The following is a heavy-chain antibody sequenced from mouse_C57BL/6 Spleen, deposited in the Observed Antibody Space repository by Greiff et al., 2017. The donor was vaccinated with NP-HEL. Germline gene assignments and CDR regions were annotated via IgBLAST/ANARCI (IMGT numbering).Heavy chain of an antibody. V-gene: IGHV1-9*01. CDR3: ARAGGGLRRRSFAY. CDR1: GYTFTGYW. D-gene: IGHD2-2*01. Sequence: VQLQQSGAELMKPGASVKLSCKATGYTFTGYWIEWVKQRPGHGLEWIGEILPGSGSTNYNEKFKGKATFTADTSSNTAYLQISSLTTEDTAIYYCARAGGGLRRRSFAYWGQGTLVTVSA. CDR2: ILPGSGST. J-gene: IGHJ3*01.